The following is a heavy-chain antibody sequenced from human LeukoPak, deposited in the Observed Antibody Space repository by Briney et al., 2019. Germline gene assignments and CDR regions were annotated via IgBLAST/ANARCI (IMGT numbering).Heavy chain of an antibody. CDR1: GGSISGSNYY. J-gene: IGHJ4*02. D-gene: IGHD2-2*01. Sequence: PSETLSLTCTVSGGSISGSNYYWSWIRQPPGKGLEWIGEINHSGSTNYNPSLKSRVTISVDTSKNQFSLKLSSVTAADTAVYYCARGLGGIPAATSSMVDYWGQGTLVTVSS. V-gene: IGHV4-39*07. CDR3: ARGLGGIPAATSSMVDY. CDR2: INHSGST.